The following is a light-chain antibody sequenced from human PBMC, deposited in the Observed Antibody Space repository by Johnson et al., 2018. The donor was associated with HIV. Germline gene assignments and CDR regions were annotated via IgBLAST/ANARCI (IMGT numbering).Light chain of an antibody. CDR2: END. J-gene: IGLJ1*01. V-gene: IGLV1-51*02. CDR1: SSNIENNY. Sequence: QSVLTQPPSVSAAPGQKVTISCSGSSSNIENNYVSWYQQLPGAAPRLLIYENDKRPSGIPDRFSGSKSGTSATLGITGLQTGDEADYYCGTWDSSLSGVFGTGTKVTVL. CDR3: GTWDSSLSGV.